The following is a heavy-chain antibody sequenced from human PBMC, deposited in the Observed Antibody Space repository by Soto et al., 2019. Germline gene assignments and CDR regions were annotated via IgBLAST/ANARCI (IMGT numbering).Heavy chain of an antibody. Sequence: TLSLTCSVSGDYISSYYWSCIRQPPGKGLEWIEYIYYSGSTNYNPSFKSRVTISVDTPKNQFSLKLTSVTASDTAVYYCARGVATIGPWGQGTLVTVSS. CDR3: ARGVATIGP. V-gene: IGHV4-59*01. J-gene: IGHJ5*02. D-gene: IGHD5-12*01. CDR2: IYYSGST. CDR1: GDYISSYY.